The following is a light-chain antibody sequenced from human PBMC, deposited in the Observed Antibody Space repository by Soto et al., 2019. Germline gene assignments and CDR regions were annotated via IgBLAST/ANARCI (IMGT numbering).Light chain of an antibody. Sequence: QSVLTQPRSVSGSPGQSVTISCTGTNNYVGGYNYVSWHQQHPGKAPKLMIYDVTKRPSGVPDRFSGSKSGNTASLTISGLQAEDEADYYCCSYVGSYSYVFGTGTKVTVL. CDR2: DVT. V-gene: IGLV2-11*01. CDR3: CSYVGSYSYV. CDR1: NNYVGGYNY. J-gene: IGLJ1*01.